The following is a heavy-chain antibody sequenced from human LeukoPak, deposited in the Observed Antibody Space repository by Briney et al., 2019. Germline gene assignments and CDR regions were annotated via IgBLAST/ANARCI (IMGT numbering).Heavy chain of an antibody. CDR3: ALGEGQQLVGVDP. CDR1: GYSISSGYY. CDR2: IYHSGST. D-gene: IGHD6-13*01. V-gene: IGHV4-38-2*02. J-gene: IGHJ5*02. Sequence: SETLSLTCTVSGYSISSGYYWGWIRQPPGKGLEWIGSIYHSGSTYYNPSLKSRVTISVDTSKNQFSLKLSSVTAADTAVYYCALGEGQQLVGVDPWGQGTLVTVSS.